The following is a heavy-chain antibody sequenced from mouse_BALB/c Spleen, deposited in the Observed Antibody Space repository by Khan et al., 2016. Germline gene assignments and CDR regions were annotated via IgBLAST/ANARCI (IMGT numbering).Heavy chain of an antibody. V-gene: IGHV3-6*02. J-gene: IGHJ4*01. D-gene: IGHD6-2*01. CDR2: ISYDGSN. CDR1: GYSITSGFY. CDR3: AREHSGSQDYAMDY. Sequence: EVQLVESGPGLVKPSQSLSLTCSVTGYSITSGFYWNWIRQFPGYKLEWMGYISYDGSNHYNPSLKNRISITRDTSKNQFFLKLNSVTTEDTSTYYCAREHSGSQDYAMDYLGQGTSVTVSS.